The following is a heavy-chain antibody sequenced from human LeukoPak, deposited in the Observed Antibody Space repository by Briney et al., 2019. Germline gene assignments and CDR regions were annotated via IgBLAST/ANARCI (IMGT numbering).Heavy chain of an antibody. V-gene: IGHV3-9*03. Sequence: GGSLRLSCAASGFTLDDYAMHWFRQAPEKGLEWVSGISWNSGSIGYADSVKGRFTISRDNAKNSLYLQMNSLRAVDMALYYCAKAFCSSTSCQGDYWGQGTLVTVSS. CDR2: ISWNSGSI. J-gene: IGHJ4*02. CDR3: AKAFCSSTSCQGDY. D-gene: IGHD2-2*01. CDR1: GFTLDDYA.